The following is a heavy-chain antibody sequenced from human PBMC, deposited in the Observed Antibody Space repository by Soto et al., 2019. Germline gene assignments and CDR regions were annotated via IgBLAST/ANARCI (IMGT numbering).Heavy chain of an antibody. V-gene: IGHV3-23*01. J-gene: IGHJ2*01. CDR1: GFTFSGYA. Sequence: EVQLLESGGGLVQPGGSLRLSCAASGFTFSGYAMSWVRQAPGKGLKWVSTVTNVGGGGTYYADSVRGRFTISRDTAKNTLYLQMNSLRAEDSALYYCANGRGGQQATWYFEVWGRGTLVTVSS. CDR2: TNVGGGGT. CDR3: ANGRGGQQATWYFEV.